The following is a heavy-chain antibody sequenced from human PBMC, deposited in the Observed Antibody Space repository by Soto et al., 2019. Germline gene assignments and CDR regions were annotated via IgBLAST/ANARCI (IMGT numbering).Heavy chain of an antibody. Sequence: QVQLVESGGGVVQPGRSLRLSCAASGFTFSSYAMHWVRQAPGKGLEWVAGISYDGSNKYYADSVKGRFTISRDNSKNTLYLQMNSLRAEDTAVYYCARDDSPYCSSTSCSNGMDVWGQGTTVTVSS. D-gene: IGHD2-2*01. CDR1: GFTFSSYA. CDR2: ISYDGSNK. J-gene: IGHJ6*02. V-gene: IGHV3-30-3*01. CDR3: ARDDSPYCSSTSCSNGMDV.